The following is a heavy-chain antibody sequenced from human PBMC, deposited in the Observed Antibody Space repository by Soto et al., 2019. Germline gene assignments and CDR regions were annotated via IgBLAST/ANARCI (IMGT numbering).Heavy chain of an antibody. Sequence: EVQLVESGGGLVQPGGSLRLSCAASGLIFSDYHMDWVRQAPGKGLEGVGRIRRKANSYTTESAASVKGTFTISRDDSKNPPYLQMNTLKSEDTAVYYCSMLGGWSGGSSGMDVWGQGTTVTVSS. CDR3: SMLGGWSGGSSGMDV. D-gene: IGHD6-19*01. J-gene: IGHJ6*02. V-gene: IGHV3-72*01. CDR2: IRRKANSYTT. CDR1: GLIFSDYH.